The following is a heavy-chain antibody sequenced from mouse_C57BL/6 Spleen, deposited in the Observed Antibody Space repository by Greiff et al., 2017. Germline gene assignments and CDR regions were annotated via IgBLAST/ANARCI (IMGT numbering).Heavy chain of an antibody. CDR3: AGSTTVVANWYFDV. CDR2: IYPRDGST. D-gene: IGHD1-1*01. V-gene: IGHV1-78*01. J-gene: IGHJ1*03. CDR1: GYTFTDHT. Sequence: VQLQQSDAELVKPGASVKISCKVSGYTFTDHTIHWMKQRPEQGLEWIGYIYPRDGSTKYNEKFKGKATLTSDTSSSTAYMQLSSLTSEDSAIYFCAGSTTVVANWYFDVWGTGTTVTVSS.